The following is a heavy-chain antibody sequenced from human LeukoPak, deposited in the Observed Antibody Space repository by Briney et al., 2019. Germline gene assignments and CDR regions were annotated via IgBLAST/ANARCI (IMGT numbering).Heavy chain of an antibody. CDR2: IIPNSGGT. CDR3: ASLNSGYDSFDY. V-gene: IGHV1-2*02. J-gene: IGHJ4*02. CDR1: GYTFTGYY. Sequence: ASVTVSCKASGYTFTGYYMHWVRQAPGQGLEWMGWIIPNSGGTNYAQKFQGRVTMTRDTSISTAYMELSRLRSDDTAVYYCASLNSGYDSFDYWGQGTLVTVSS. D-gene: IGHD5-12*01.